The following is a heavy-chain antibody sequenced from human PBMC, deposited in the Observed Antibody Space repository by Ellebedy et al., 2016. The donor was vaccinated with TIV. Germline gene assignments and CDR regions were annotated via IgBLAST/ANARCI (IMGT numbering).Heavy chain of an antibody. CDR3: ARNRGYDSFDY. CDR2: ISPDGRTK. V-gene: IGHV3-7*01. D-gene: IGHD5-12*01. J-gene: IGHJ4*02. CDR1: GFSFSNYW. Sequence: GESLKISXAASGFSFSNYWMSWVRQAPGKGLEWVANISPDGRTKYYVDSVKGRFTISRDNAEKSLYLQMNSLRAEDTAVYYCARNRGYDSFDYWGQGTLVTVSS.